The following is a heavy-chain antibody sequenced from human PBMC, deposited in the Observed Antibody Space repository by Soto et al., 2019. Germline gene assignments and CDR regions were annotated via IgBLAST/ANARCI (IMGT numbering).Heavy chain of an antibody. J-gene: IGHJ5*02. CDR3: ARAKGAIFGVVILISGNWFDP. Sequence: GASVKVSCKASGYTFTSYDINWVRQATGQGLEWMGWMNPNSGNTGYAQKFQGRVTMTRNTSISTAYMELSSLRSEDTAVYYCARAKGAIFGVVILISGNWFDPWGQGTLVTVSS. CDR2: MNPNSGNT. D-gene: IGHD3-3*01. CDR1: GYTFTSYD. V-gene: IGHV1-8*01.